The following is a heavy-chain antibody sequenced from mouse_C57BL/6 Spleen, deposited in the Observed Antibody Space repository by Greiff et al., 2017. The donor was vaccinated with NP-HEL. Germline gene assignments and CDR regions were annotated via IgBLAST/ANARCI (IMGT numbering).Heavy chain of an antibody. CDR1: GYAFSSSW. CDR3: ARYYSGSSSFDY. D-gene: IGHD1-1*01. V-gene: IGHV1-82*01. Sequence: QVHVKQSGPELVKPGASVKISCKASGYAFSSSWMNWVKQRPGKGLEWIGRIYPGDGDTNYNGKFKGKATLTADKSSSTAYMQLSSLTSEDSAVYFCARYYSGSSSFDYWGQGTTLTVSS. CDR2: IYPGDGDT. J-gene: IGHJ2*01.